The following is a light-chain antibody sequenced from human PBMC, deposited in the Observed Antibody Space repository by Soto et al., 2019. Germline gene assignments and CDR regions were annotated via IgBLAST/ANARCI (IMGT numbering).Light chain of an antibody. Sequence: QSVLTQSPSVSGTPGQGVTISCSGGTSNIGTYTVNWYQQLPGTAPKVLIYGDNQRPSGVADRFSGSKSGTSASLAISGLQSEDEADYYCAAWDDSLNGAVFGGGTKLTVL. CDR1: TSNIGTYT. V-gene: IGLV1-44*01. CDR3: AAWDDSLNGAV. CDR2: GDN. J-gene: IGLJ2*01.